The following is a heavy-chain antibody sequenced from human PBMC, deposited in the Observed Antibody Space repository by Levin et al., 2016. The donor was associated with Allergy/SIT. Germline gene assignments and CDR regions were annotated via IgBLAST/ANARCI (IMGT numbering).Heavy chain of an antibody. CDR2: INPNSGGT. D-gene: IGHD2-15*01. Sequence: WVRQAPGQGLEWMGWINPNSGGTNYAQKFQGRVTMTRDTSISTAYMELSRLRSDDTAVYYCARDSVVAGIDYWGQGTLVTVSS. V-gene: IGHV1-2*02. CDR3: ARDSVVAGIDY. J-gene: IGHJ4*02.